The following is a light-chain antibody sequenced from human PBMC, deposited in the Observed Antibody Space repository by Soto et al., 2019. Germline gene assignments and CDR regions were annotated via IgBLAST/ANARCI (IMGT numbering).Light chain of an antibody. J-gene: IGKJ4*01. CDR1: QSISSY. CDR2: AAS. CDR3: QQSYSTPPLT. V-gene: IGKV1-39*01. Sequence: DIQMTQSPSSLSASVGYRVTITCRASQSISSYLNWYQQKPGKAPKLLIYAASSLQSGVPSRFSGSGSGTDFTLTIRSLQPEDFATYYCQQSYSTPPLTFGGGTKVDIK.